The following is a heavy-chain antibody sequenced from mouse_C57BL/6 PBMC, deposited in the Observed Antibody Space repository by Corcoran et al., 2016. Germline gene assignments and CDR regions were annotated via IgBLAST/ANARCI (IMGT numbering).Heavy chain of an antibody. J-gene: IGHJ2*01. V-gene: IGHV1-76*01. D-gene: IGHD2-14*01. Sequence: QVQLKQSGAELVRPGASVKLSCKASCYTFTDYYINWVKQRPGQGLEWIARIYPGSGNTYYNEKFKGKATLTAEKSSSTAYMQLSSLTSEDSAVYFCARYADGVPDFDYWGQGTTLTVSS. CDR2: IYPGSGNT. CDR1: CYTFTDYY. CDR3: ARYADGVPDFDY.